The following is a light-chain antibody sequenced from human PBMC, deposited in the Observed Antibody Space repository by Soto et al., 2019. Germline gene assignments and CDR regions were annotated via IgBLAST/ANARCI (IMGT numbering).Light chain of an antibody. V-gene: IGKV1-39*01. CDR1: QSITSY. CDR3: HQSFCTPLYT. CDR2: AAA. Sequence: DIQMTQSPSSLSASVGDRVTITCRASQSITSYLNWYQQKPGKAPQLLIYAAASLQSGVPSRFSGGGSGTDFTLTISSLQPEDFANYYCHQSFCTPLYTFGQGTKLQIQ. J-gene: IGKJ2*01.